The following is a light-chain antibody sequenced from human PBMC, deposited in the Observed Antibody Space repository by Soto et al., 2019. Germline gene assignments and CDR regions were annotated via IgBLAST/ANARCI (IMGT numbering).Light chain of an antibody. J-gene: IGLJ3*02. Sequence: QTVVTQEPSLTVSPGETVTLTCGSSTGAVTSGHYPYWFQQKPGQAPRTRIYDTKNKHSWTPARFSGSLLGGKAALTLSGAQPEDEAEYYCLLSYSGPRVFGGGTKLTVL. CDR1: TGAVTSGHY. CDR2: DTK. V-gene: IGLV7-46*01. CDR3: LLSYSGPRV.